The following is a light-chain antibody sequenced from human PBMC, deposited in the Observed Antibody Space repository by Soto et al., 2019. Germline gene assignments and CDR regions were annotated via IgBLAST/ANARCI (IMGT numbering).Light chain of an antibody. V-gene: IGLV1-51*02. CDR1: SSNIGSNY. J-gene: IGLJ2*01. CDR3: QSYDSSRKGV. CDR2: ENY. Sequence: QSVLTQPPSVSAAPGQRVSISCSGSSSNIGSNYVSWYQQLPGAAPKLLIYENYQRPSVIPDRFSGSNSGTSASLAITGLQAEDEADYYCQSYDSSRKGVFGGGTKLTVL.